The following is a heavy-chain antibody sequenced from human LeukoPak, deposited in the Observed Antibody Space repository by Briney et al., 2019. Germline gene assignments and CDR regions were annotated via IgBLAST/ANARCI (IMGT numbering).Heavy chain of an antibody. CDR3: ARADMAVVPVFDY. CDR2: ISSSGSTI. J-gene: IGHJ4*02. V-gene: IGHV3-48*03. D-gene: IGHD6-19*01. CDR1: GFTFSSYE. Sequence: GGSLRLSCAASGFTFSSYERNWVRQAPGKGLEWVSYISSSGSTIYYADSVKGRFTISRDNAKNSLYLQMDSLRAEDTAVYYCARADMAVVPVFDYWGQGTLVTVSS.